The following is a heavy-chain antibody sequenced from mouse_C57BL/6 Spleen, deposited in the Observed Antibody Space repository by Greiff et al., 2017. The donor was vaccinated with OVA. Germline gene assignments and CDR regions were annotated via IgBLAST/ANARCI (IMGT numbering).Heavy chain of an antibody. J-gene: IGHJ2*01. Sequence: EVQGVESGGGLVQPGGSLSLSCAASGFTFTDYYMSWVRQPPGKALEWLGFIRNKANGYTTEYNASGKGRFTISRDNSQSILYLQMNALRAEDSATYYCASSSTCGNCHFDYWGQGTTLTVSS. V-gene: IGHV7-3*01. CDR3: ASSSTCGNCHFDY. CDR2: IRNKANGYTT. D-gene: IGHD2-1*01. CDR1: GFTFTDYY.